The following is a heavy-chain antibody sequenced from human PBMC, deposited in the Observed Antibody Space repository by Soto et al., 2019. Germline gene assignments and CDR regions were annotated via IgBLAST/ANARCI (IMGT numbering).Heavy chain of an antibody. Sequence: QVQLVESGGGVVQPGSSLRLSCAASGFTFSSYGMHWVPQAPGKGLEWVAVITYDGSNKYYADSVKGRFTISRDNSKNTLYLQMNSLRAEDTAVYYCAKDVVVGATTGLGDYYYYYGMDVWGQGTTVTVSS. D-gene: IGHD1-26*01. V-gene: IGHV3-30*18. CDR3: AKDVVVGATTGLGDYYYYYGMDV. CDR2: ITYDGSNK. J-gene: IGHJ6*02. CDR1: GFTFSSYG.